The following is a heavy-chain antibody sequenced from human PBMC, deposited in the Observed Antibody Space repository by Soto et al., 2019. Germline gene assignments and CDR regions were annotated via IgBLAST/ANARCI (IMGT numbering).Heavy chain of an antibody. CDR1: GGSISSYY. CDR3: ARGPSYCGGDCYSIGFDY. J-gene: IGHJ4*02. D-gene: IGHD2-21*02. CDR2: IYYSGST. V-gene: IGHV4-59*01. Sequence: SETLSLTCTVSGGSISSYYWSWIRQPPGKGLEWIGYIYYSGSTNYNPSLKSRVTISVDTSKNQFSLRLSSVTAADTAVYYCARGPSYCGGDCYSIGFDYWGQGTLVTVSS.